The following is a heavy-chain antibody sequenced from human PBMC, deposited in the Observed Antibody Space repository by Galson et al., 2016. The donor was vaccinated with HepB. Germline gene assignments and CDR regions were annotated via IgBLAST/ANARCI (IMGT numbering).Heavy chain of an antibody. Sequence: SLRLSCAASGFSFRAYGMHWVRQAPGTGLEWVAIISYDGSNNNHADSVKGRFTISRDHAKNSLYLQLNRLRDEDTAVYYWSRDDRDSSGSYSDYWGQGTLVTVAS. V-gene: IGHV3-30*03. D-gene: IGHD3-22*01. CDR3: SRDDRDSSGSYSDY. CDR2: ISYDGSNN. J-gene: IGHJ4*02. CDR1: GFSFRAYG.